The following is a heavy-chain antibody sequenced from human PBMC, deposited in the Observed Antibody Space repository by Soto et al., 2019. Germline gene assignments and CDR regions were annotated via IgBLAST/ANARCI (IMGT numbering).Heavy chain of an antibody. CDR2: ISYDGSNK. Sequence: LRLSCAASGFTFSSYGMHWVRQAPGKGLEWVAVISYDGSNKYYADSVKGRFTISRDNSKNTLYLQMNSLRAEDTAVYYCAKDRALSSSWYHDPNPGPHYWGQGTLVTVSS. CDR1: GFTFSSYG. V-gene: IGHV3-30*18. J-gene: IGHJ4*02. D-gene: IGHD6-13*01. CDR3: AKDRALSSSWYHDPNPGPHY.